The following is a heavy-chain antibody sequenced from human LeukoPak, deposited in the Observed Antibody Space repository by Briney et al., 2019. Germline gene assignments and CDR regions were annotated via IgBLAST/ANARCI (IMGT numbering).Heavy chain of an antibody. CDR3: AMAGYSDGPFDVDY. CDR2: IKQGETEK. J-gene: IGHJ4*02. D-gene: IGHD5-18*01. Sequence: GGSLRLSCAASGFMFSSYWMNWVRQAPGKGLEWVANIKQGETEKNYVDSVKGRFTISRDNAKNSLFLQMNNLRVEDTAVYYCAMAGYSDGPFDVDYWGQGTLVTVSS. CDR1: GFMFSSYW. V-gene: IGHV3-7*01.